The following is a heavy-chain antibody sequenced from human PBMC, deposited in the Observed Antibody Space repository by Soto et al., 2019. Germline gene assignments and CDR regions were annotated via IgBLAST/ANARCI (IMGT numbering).Heavy chain of an antibody. J-gene: IGHJ4*02. CDR3: EKFVQVSGTDY. V-gene: IGHV3-23*01. D-gene: IGHD1-1*01. Sequence: PGGSLRLSCEASGFTFNNYAMSWVRQAPGNGLECVSAISDSGGGTYYADSVKGRFTISRDNSRNTLYLQMNSLSAEDTAIYYCEKFVQVSGTDYCGQGYQVTVSS. CDR2: ISDSGGGT. CDR1: GFTFNNYA.